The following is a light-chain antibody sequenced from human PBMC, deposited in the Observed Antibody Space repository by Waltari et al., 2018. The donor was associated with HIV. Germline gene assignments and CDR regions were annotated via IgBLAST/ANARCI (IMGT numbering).Light chain of an antibody. CDR3: QSADSSGTYWV. Sequence: SYELTQPPPVSVSPGPTARITCSGDALPNQYAYWYQQKPGQAPILMIYKDSERPSGIPERFSGSSSGTTVTLTISGVQAEDEADYYCQSADSSGTYWVFGGGTKLTVL. V-gene: IGLV3-25*03. CDR1: ALPNQY. J-gene: IGLJ3*02. CDR2: KDS.